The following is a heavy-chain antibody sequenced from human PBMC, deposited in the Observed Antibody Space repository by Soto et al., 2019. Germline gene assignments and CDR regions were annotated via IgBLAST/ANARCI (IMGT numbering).Heavy chain of an antibody. CDR1: GYSISTGSY. Sequence: PSETLSLTCTVSGYSISTGSYLGWIRQPPGKGLEWIGSMYFTGSTYYNPSLKSRVTMSVDTSQNQLSLKLTSVTAADTAVYYCARDLNYGLYYFDYWGQGTLVTVSS. CDR3: ARDLNYGLYYFDY. J-gene: IGHJ4*02. V-gene: IGHV4-38-2*02. CDR2: MYFTGST. D-gene: IGHD3-10*01.